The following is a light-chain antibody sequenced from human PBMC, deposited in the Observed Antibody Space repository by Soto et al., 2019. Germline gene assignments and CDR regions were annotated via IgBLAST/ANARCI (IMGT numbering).Light chain of an antibody. CDR2: GAS. Sequence: AIQLTQSPSSLSASVGDRVTITCRASQDISSSLAWYQLKAGKAPKLLIYGASILQSGVPSGFSGSGFGTDFTLTISSLRAEDFAIYFCQQTKSYPSTFGGGTRVEI. V-gene: IGKV1-13*02. J-gene: IGKJ4*01. CDR1: QDISSS. CDR3: QQTKSYPST.